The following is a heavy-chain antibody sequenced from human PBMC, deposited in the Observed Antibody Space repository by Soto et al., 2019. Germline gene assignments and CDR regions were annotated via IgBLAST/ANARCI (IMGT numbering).Heavy chain of an antibody. J-gene: IGHJ4*02. CDR2: ISYDGSNT. CDR1: GFSFSTYD. Sequence: PGGSLRLSCAASGFSFSTYDMHWIRQAPGRGLEWVAMISYDGSNTYYADSVKGRLTISRDNSKNTVYLQMNGLRAEDTAVYYCARDPAAVGDYWGQGTLVTVSS. V-gene: IGHV3-30*04. D-gene: IGHD6-19*01. CDR3: ARDPAAVGDY.